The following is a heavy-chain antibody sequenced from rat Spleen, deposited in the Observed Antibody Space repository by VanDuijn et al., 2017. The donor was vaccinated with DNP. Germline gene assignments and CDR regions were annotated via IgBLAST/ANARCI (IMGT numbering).Heavy chain of an antibody. J-gene: IGHJ2*01. V-gene: IGHV5-27*01. CDR2: ISTSGGST. Sequence: EVQLMESGGGLVQPGRSLKLSCAASGFTFSNYGMAWVRQAPKKGLEWVATISTSGGSTYYRDSVKGRFTISRDNAKSTLYLQMDSLRSEDTATYYCTTPDYWGQGVMVTVSS. CDR1: GFTFSNYG. CDR3: TTPDY.